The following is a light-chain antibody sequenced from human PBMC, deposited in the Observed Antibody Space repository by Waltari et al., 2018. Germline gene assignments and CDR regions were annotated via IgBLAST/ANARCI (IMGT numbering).Light chain of an antibody. CDR1: QSVSSN. CDR2: GAS. CDR3: QQYNNWLQT. Sequence: EIVMTQSPATLSVSPGERATLSCRASQSVSSNLAWYQQKPGQAPRLLIYGASTRATGIPARFSGSGSGTEFNLTISSLQSEDFAVYYCQQYNNWLQTFGQGTKVEIK. J-gene: IGKJ1*01. V-gene: IGKV3-15*01.